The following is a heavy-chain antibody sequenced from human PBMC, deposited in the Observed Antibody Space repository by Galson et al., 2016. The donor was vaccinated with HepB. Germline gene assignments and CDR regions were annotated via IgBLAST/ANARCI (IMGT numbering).Heavy chain of an antibody. V-gene: IGHV5-10-1*01. CDR2: IDPSGPFV. CDR3: SRHSNFRQYTWYIRDLDS. Sequence: QSGAEVKKPGQSLKTSCKGSGYSFSNYWMSWVRQVPGKGLEWMGRIDPSGPFVRDKPHFEGSVTISIDKSTSTAYLYWGSPRASDSAIYYCSRHSNFRQYTWYIRDLDSWGLGTLVTVSS. J-gene: IGHJ4*02. CDR1: GYSFSNYW. D-gene: IGHD1-1*01.